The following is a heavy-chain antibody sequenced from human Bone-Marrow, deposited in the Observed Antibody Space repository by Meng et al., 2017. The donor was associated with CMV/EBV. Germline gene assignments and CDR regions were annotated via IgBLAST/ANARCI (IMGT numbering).Heavy chain of an antibody. Sequence: GESLKISCAACGFTFSSYDMHWVRQATGKGLEWVSAIGTAGDTYYPGSVKGQFTISRENAKNSLNLQMNSLRDEDTAVYYCARYYLGADSSGYHEPDYAFDIWGQGTMVTVSS. D-gene: IGHD3-22*01. V-gene: IGHV3-13*03. CDR3: ARYYLGADSSGYHEPDYAFDI. J-gene: IGHJ3*02. CDR2: IGTAGDT. CDR1: GFTFSSYD.